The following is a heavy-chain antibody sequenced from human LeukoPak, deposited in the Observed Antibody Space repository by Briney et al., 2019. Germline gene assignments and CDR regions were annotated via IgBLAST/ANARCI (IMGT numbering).Heavy chain of an antibody. CDR3: AYYDSSGYYYGY. CDR2: TRNKANSYTT. CDR1: GFTFSDHY. D-gene: IGHD3-22*01. Sequence: PGGSLRLSCAASGFTFSDHYMDWVRQAPGKGLEWVGRTRNKANSYTTEYAASVKGRFTISRDDSKNSLYLQMNSLKTEDTAVYYCAYYDSSGYYYGYWGQGTLVTVSS. J-gene: IGHJ4*02. V-gene: IGHV3-72*01.